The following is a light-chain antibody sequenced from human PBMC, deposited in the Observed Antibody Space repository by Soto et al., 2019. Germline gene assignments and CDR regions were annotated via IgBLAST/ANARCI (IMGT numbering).Light chain of an antibody. V-gene: IGLV2-14*01. CDR3: SSYTSSSTYV. CDR2: DVS. J-gene: IGLJ1*01. CDR1: SSDVGGYNY. Sequence: SVLTQPAPLAGSPWQSITIPRPGTSSDVGGYNYVSWYQQHPGKAPKLMIYDVSNRPSGVSNRFSGSKSGNTASLTISGLQAEDEADYYCSSYTSSSTYVFGTGTKVTVL.